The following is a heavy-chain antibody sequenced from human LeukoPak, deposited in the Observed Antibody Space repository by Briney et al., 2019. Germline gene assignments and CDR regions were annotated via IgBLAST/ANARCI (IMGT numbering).Heavy chain of an antibody. D-gene: IGHD5-18*01. CDR2: IRYDGSDE. V-gene: IGHV3-30*02. CDR3: AKEVDTARGYYFDY. CDR1: GFTFSSYG. Sequence: GGSLRLSCAASGFTFSSYGMHWVRQAPGKGLEWVAFIRYDGSDENYADSVKGRFTISRDNSKNTLYLQMNSLRAEDTAVYYCAKEVDTARGYYFDYWGQGTLVTVSS. J-gene: IGHJ4*02.